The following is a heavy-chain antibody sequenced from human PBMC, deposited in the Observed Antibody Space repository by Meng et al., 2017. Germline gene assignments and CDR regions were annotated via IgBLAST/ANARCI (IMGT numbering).Heavy chain of an antibody. V-gene: IGHV1-46*01. D-gene: IGHD4-17*01. CDR1: GYTFTSYY. CDR3: ARDEATVTTWAGAFDI. Sequence: GESLKISCKASGYTFTSYYMHWVRQAPGQGLEWMGIINPSGGSTSYAQKFQGRVTMTRDTSTSTVYMELSSLRSEDTAVYYCARDEATVTTWAGAFDIWGQGTMVTVSS. J-gene: IGHJ3*02. CDR2: INPSGGST.